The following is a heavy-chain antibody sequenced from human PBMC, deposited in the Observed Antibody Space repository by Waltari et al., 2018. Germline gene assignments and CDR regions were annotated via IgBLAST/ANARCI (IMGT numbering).Heavy chain of an antibody. CDR2: INHSGST. CDR1: GGSFSCYY. CDR3: PRVEMGAMSDP. D-gene: IGHD1-26*01. V-gene: IGHV4-34*01. J-gene: IGHJ5*02. Sequence: QVQLQQWGAGLLKPSETLSLTCAVYGGSFSCYYWDWIRQPPGKGLAWIGEINHSGSTNYNPSLNSLVTISVDTSKNQFSLKLSSVTAADTAVYYCPRVEMGAMSDPWGQGTLVTVSS.